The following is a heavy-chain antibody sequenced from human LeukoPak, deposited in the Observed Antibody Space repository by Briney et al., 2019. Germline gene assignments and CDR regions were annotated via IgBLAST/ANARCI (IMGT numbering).Heavy chain of an antibody. V-gene: IGHV4-59*01. CDR2: IYYSGST. D-gene: IGHD6-13*01. CDR3: AREIIAAAGRAYYYYGMDV. J-gene: IGHJ6*02. Sequence: SETLSLTCTVSGGSISSYYWSWIRQPPGKGLEWIGYIYYSGSTNYNPSLKSRVTISVDTPKNQFSLKLSSVTAADTAVYYCAREIIAAAGRAYYYYGMDVWGQGTTVTVSS. CDR1: GGSISSYY.